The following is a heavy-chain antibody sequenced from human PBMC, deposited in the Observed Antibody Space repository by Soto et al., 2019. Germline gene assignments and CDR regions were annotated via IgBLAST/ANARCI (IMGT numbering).Heavy chain of an antibody. CDR2: ISSSGSTI. J-gene: IGHJ1*01. Sequence: QVQLVESGGGLVKPGGSLRLSCAASGFTFSDYYMSWIRQAPGKGLEWVSYISSSGSTIYYADSVKGRFTISRDNAKNSLYLQMNSLSAVDTSVYYCARVLLWFGVLPDEHWGQGTLVTVSS. CDR3: ARVLLWFGVLPDEH. D-gene: IGHD3-10*01. CDR1: GFTFSDYY. V-gene: IGHV3-11*01.